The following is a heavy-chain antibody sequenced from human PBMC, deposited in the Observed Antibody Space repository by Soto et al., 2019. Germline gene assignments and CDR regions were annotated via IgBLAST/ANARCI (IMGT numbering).Heavy chain of an antibody. J-gene: IGHJ6*03. Sequence: QVQLQESGPGLVKPSQTLSLTCTVSGGSISSGGYYWSWIRQHPGKGLEWIGYIYYSGSTYYNPSLKRRVTIAVDTSKNQCSLKLSSVTAADTAVYYCARGTEYSSSYYYYYYMDVWGKGTTVTVSS. CDR2: IYYSGST. CDR3: ARGTEYSSSYYYYYYMDV. CDR1: GGSISSGGYY. V-gene: IGHV4-31*03. D-gene: IGHD6-6*01.